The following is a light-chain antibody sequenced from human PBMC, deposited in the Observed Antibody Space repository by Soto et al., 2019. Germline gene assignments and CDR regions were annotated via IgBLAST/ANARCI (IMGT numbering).Light chain of an antibody. CDR3: MQALQTPIT. CDR2: LGS. Sequence: DIVMTQSPLSLPVTPGEPASISCRSSQSLLHSNGYNSLDWYLQKPGQSPQLLIYLGSNRASGVPDRFSGSGAGTDFTLKSSRVEAEDVGVYYCMQALQTPITFGEGTRLEIK. CDR1: QSLLHSNGYNS. J-gene: IGKJ5*01. V-gene: IGKV2-28*01.